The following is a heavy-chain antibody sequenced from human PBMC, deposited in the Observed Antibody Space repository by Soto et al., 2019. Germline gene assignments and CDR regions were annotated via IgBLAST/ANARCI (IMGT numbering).Heavy chain of an antibody. CDR3: TRDRGWQTFDY. V-gene: IGHV3-7*03. D-gene: IGHD3-10*01. Sequence: EVHLAESGGGLVQPGGSLRLSCVASGFTFANYWMTWVRQAPGREPERVANINNDGSETYYVDSVKGRFIISRDNTKNSLYLQMNRLSAEDTAVFYCTRDRGWQTFDYWGQGTLVTVSS. CDR1: GFTFANYW. J-gene: IGHJ4*02. CDR2: INNDGSET.